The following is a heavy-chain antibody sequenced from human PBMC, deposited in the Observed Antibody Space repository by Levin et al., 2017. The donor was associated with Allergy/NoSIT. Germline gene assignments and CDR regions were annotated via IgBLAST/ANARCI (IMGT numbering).Heavy chain of an antibody. D-gene: IGHD3-3*01. J-gene: IGHJ4*02. Sequence: GGSLRLSCEAFGFPFGNYAMGWVRQAPGKGLQWVSSISGGGTGSTFYADSVQGRFTISRDSSKNTLYLQMTNLEVEDTAVYYCAKDSFKSYSSGVVMIDHWGQGTLVTVSS. V-gene: IGHV3-23*01. CDR2: ISGGGTGST. CDR1: GFPFGNYA. CDR3: AKDSFKSYSSGVVMIDH.